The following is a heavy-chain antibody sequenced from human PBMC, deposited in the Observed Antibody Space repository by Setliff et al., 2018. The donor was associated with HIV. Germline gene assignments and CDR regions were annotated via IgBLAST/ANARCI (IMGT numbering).Heavy chain of an antibody. J-gene: IGHJ4*02. D-gene: IGHD7-27*01. CDR2: INSDGSST. V-gene: IGHV3-74*01. CDR3: ATDLHWAFDY. Sequence: PGGSLRLSCAASGFTFSNSWMNWVRQAPGKGLVWVSRINSDGSSTTYADSVKGRFTISRDNAKNTLYLQMNSLRAEDTAVYYCATDLHWAFDYWGQGSLVTVSS. CDR1: GFTFSNSW.